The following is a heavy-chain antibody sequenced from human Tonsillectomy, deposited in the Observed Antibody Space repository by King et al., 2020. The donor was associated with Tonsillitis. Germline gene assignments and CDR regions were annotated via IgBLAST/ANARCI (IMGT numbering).Heavy chain of an antibody. V-gene: IGHV4-31*03. Sequence: QLQESGPGLVKPSQTLSLTCTVSGGSISSGGYYWSWIRQHPGKGLEWIGYIYYSGSTYYNPSLKSRVTISVDTAKNQFSLKLSSVTAADTAVYYCAGDRAAAGNDAFDIWGQGTMVTVSS. CDR1: GGSISSGGYY. CDR2: IYYSGST. D-gene: IGHD6-13*01. J-gene: IGHJ3*02. CDR3: AGDRAAAGNDAFDI.